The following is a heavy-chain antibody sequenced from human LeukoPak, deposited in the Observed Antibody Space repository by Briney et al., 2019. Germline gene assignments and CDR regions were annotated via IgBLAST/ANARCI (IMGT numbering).Heavy chain of an antibody. Sequence: GASVKVSCKASGYTFTGYYMHWVRQAPGQGLEWMGIINPSGGSTSYAQKFQGRVTMTRDTSTSTVYMELSSLRSEDTAVYYCAIREWLSNDAFDIWGQGTMVTVSS. D-gene: IGHD3-3*01. V-gene: IGHV1-46*03. CDR2: INPSGGST. CDR3: AIREWLSNDAFDI. CDR1: GYTFTGYY. J-gene: IGHJ3*02.